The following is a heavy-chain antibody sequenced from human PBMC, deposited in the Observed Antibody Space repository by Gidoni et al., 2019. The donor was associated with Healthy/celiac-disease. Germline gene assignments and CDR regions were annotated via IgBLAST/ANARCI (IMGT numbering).Heavy chain of an antibody. CDR2: LNPGTGNT. J-gene: IGHJ5*02. Sequence: AQLVQSGAEVKKPGASVKVSCKASGYTFTSYAMHWVRQAPGQRLEWMGWLNPGTGNTKYSQKFQGRVTITRDTSASTAYMELSSLRSEDTAVYYCARGRGQLLTNWFDPWGQGTLVTVSS. CDR3: ARGRGQLLTNWFDP. CDR1: GYTFTSYA. V-gene: IGHV1-3*01. D-gene: IGHD1-26*01.